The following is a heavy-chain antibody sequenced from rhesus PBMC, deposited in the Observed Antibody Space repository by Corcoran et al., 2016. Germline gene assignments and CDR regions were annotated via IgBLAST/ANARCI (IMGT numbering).Heavy chain of an antibody. CDR1: GYTFTDSY. CDR3: ATGGIGIDY. V-gene: IGHV1-111*02. D-gene: IGHD2-27*01. Sequence: EVQLVQSGAEVKKPGASVKISCKASGYTFTDSYLHWVRQAPGKGLEWMGRFDPEDGEAKNQKKLQNRVTITADTATDTSYMELSSLRSEDTAVYYCATGGIGIDYWGQGVLVTVSS. CDR2: FDPEDGEA. J-gene: IGHJ4*01.